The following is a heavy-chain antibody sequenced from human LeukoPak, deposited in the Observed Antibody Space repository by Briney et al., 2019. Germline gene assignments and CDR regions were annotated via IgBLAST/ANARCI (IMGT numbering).Heavy chain of an antibody. D-gene: IGHD2-2*02. CDR1: GFTFSNAW. Sequence: GGSLRLSCAASGFTFSNAWMSWVRQAPGKGLEWVGRIKSKTDGGTTDYAAPVKGRFTISRDDSKNTLYLQMNSLKTEDTAVYCCTTEGEYRLPYRDNDAFDIWGHGTMVTVSS. J-gene: IGHJ3*02. V-gene: IGHV3-15*01. CDR3: TTEGEYRLPYRDNDAFDI. CDR2: IKSKTDGGTT.